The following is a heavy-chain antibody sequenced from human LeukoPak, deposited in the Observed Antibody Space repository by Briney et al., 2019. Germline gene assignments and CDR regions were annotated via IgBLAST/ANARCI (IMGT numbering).Heavy chain of an antibody. CDR3: ARGRLRYFDWLLFPLDP. J-gene: IGHJ5*02. CDR1: GYTFTSYD. V-gene: IGHV1-8*01. CDR2: MNPNSGNT. Sequence: RASVKVSCTASGYTFTSYDINWVRQATGQGLEWMGWMNPNSGNTGYAQKFQGRVTMTRNTSISTAYMELSSLRSEDTAVYYCARGRLRYFDWLLFPLDPWGQGTLVTVSS. D-gene: IGHD3-9*01.